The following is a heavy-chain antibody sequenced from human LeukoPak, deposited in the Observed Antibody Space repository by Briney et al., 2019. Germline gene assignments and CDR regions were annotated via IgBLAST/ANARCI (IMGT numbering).Heavy chain of an antibody. J-gene: IGHJ6*02. CDR2: ISYDGSNK. D-gene: IGHD6-19*01. V-gene: IGHV3-30-3*01. CDR3: ARDSSGWSSYYYYGMDV. CDR1: GFTFSSYA. Sequence: PGGSLRLSCAASGFTFSSYAMHWVRQAPGEGLEWVAVISYDGSNKYYADSVKGRFTISRDNSKNTLYLQMNSLRAEDTAVYYCARDSSGWSSYYYYGMDVWGQGTTVTVSS.